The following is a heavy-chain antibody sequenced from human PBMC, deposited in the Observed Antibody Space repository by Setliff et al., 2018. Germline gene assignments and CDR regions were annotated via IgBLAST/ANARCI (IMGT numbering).Heavy chain of an antibody. J-gene: IGHJ3*02. V-gene: IGHV1-24*01. CDR2: FDPEDGET. D-gene: IGHD3-9*01. CDR1: GYTLTELS. CDR3: ATLRPYYDILTGYYRPEFSGAFDI. Sequence: ASVKVSCKVSGYTLTELSRHWARQAPGKGLEWMGGFDPEDGETIYAQKFQGRVTMTEDTSTDTAYIELSSLRSEDTAVYYCATLRPYYDILTGYYRPEFSGAFDIWGQGTMVTVSS.